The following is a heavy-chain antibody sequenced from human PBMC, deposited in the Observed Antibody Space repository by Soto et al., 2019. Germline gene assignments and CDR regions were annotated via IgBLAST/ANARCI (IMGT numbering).Heavy chain of an antibody. J-gene: IGHJ4*02. V-gene: IGHV3-33*01. CDR2: IWYDGINK. CDR3: ATVANYYVSGF. CDR1: GITFSNYG. Sequence: QVQLVESGGGVVQPGRSLRLSCAASGITFSNYGMHWVRQAPGKGLEWVAVIWYDGINKYYADSVKGRFTISRDNSKNTLYLQMNSLRAGDTAVYYCATVANYYVSGFGGQGTLVTVAS. D-gene: IGHD3-10*01.